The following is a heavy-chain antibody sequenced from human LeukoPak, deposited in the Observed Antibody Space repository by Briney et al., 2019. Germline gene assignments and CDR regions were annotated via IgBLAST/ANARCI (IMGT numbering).Heavy chain of an antibody. CDR1: GYTFTGYY. D-gene: IGHD6-13*01. J-gene: IGHJ5*01. CDR2: INPNGGDT. CDR3: ARGSYIAAAGTSDWFDS. Sequence: ASVKVSCKASGYTFTGYYMRWVRQAPGQGLEWMGWINPNGGDTNYAQKFQGRVTMTRDTSISTAYMELNRLRSDDTAIYYCARGSYIAAAGTSDWFDSWGQGTLVTVSS. V-gene: IGHV1-2*02.